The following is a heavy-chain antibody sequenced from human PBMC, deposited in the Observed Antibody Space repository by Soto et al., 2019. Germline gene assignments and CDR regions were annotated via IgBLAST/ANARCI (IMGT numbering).Heavy chain of an antibody. J-gene: IGHJ5*02. D-gene: IGHD2-15*01. CDR1: GFSFGSYA. CDR3: AKRGDCSGGSCSNWLDP. Sequence: QVQLVESGGGVVQPGRSLRLSCAASGFSFGSYAMHWVRQAPGKGLEWVALISYDGSNIHYADSVKGRFTISRDTSNNTLYLQMNSLRAVDTAVYYCAKRGDCSGGSCSNWLDPWGQGTLVTVSS. CDR2: ISYDGSNI. V-gene: IGHV3-30-3*01.